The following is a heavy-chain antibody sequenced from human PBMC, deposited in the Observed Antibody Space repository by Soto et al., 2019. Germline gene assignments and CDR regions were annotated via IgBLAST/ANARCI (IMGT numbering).Heavy chain of an antibody. CDR1: GFTFSSYA. CDR2: ISGSGGST. J-gene: IGHJ4*02. D-gene: IGHD3-9*01. V-gene: IGHV3-23*01. CDR3: ARDVGNYDILTGYYRTFLY. Sequence: GGSLRLSCAASGFTFSSYAMSWVRQAPGKGLEWVSAISGSGGSTYYADSVKGRFTISRDNSKNTLYLQMNSLRAEDTAVYYCARDVGNYDILTGYYRTFLYWGQGTLVTVSS.